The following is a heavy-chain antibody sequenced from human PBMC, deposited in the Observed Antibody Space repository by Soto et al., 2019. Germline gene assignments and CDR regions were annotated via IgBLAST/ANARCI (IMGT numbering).Heavy chain of an antibody. CDR3: ASQASPYYYYGMDV. V-gene: IGHV3-7*02. J-gene: IGHJ6*01. Sequence: XXSLRLASAACGFTFSRCGMSWVPQAAGKGLEWVANIKQDGSEKYYVDSVKGRFTISRDNAKNSLYLQMNSLRAEDTAVFYCASQASPYYYYGMDVWGQGTTVTVSS. CDR2: IKQDGSEK. CDR1: GFTFSRCG.